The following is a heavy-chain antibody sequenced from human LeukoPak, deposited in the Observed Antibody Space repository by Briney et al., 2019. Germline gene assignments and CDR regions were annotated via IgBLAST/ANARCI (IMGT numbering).Heavy chain of an antibody. CDR2: ISNIGSTP. CDR1: GFRFSTYA. J-gene: IGHJ4*02. D-gene: IGHD6-13*01. CDR3: AKLAAARVFDN. V-gene: IGHV3-23*01. Sequence: PGGSLRLSCAASGFRFSTYAMSWVRQAPGKGLEWVSTISNIGSTPFYAESVKGRFTLSRDNSKNTLYLQMNSLGAEDTAVYYCAKLAAARVFDNWGEEILVTASS.